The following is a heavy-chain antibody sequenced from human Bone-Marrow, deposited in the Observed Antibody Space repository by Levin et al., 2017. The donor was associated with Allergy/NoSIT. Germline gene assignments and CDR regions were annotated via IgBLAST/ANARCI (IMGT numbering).Heavy chain of an antibody. J-gene: IGHJ4*02. Sequence: GESLKISCKASGYTFTGYYMHWVRQAPGQGLEWMGRINPNSGGTNYAQKFQGRVTMTRDTSISTAYMELSRLRSDDTAVYYCARAGFYYYGSGSTTYYFDYWGQGTLVTVSS. V-gene: IGHV1-2*06. D-gene: IGHD3-10*01. CDR1: GYTFTGYY. CDR2: INPNSGGT. CDR3: ARAGFYYYGSGSTTYYFDY.